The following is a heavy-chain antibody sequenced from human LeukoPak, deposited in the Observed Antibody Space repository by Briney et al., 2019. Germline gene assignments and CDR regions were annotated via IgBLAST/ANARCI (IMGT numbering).Heavy chain of an antibody. V-gene: IGHV3-48*01. Sequence: GGTLRLSCAASGLTFSGYSMNWVSQAPGKGLEWVSYISSGSSAIYYADSVKGRFTISRDNAKNSLYLQMNSLRAEDTAVYYCARGRADYYFDYWGQGTLVTVSS. D-gene: IGHD2-21*02. CDR1: GLTFSGYS. CDR2: ISSGSSAI. CDR3: ARGRADYYFDY. J-gene: IGHJ4*02.